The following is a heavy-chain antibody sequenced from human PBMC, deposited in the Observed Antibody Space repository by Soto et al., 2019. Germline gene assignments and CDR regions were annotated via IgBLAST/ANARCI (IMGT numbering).Heavy chain of an antibody. CDR3: SRDRALLWFLELLSDYGMDV. V-gene: IGHV6-1*01. CDR1: GDSVSSNSAA. Sequence: SQTLSLTCAISGDSVSSNSAAWSWIRQSPSRGLEWLGRTYYRSKWYNDYAVTVKSRITFNTDTSKNQFSLQLNSVTPEDTSVYYCSRDRALLWFLELLSDYGMDVWGQGTTVTVSS. D-gene: IGHD3-10*01. J-gene: IGHJ6*02. CDR2: TYYRSKWYN.